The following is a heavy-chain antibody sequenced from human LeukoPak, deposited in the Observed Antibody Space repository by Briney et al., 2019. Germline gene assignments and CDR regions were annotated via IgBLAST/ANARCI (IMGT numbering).Heavy chain of an antibody. Sequence: TGGSLRLSCAASGFTFSSYAMSWVRQAPGKGLEWVSAISGSGGSTYYADSVKGRFTISRDNSKNTLYLQMTSLSAEDTAVSYCAKDRIWFGEFHWFDPWGQGTLVTVSS. CDR1: GFTFSSYA. V-gene: IGHV3-23*01. J-gene: IGHJ5*02. D-gene: IGHD3-10*01. CDR2: ISGSGGST. CDR3: AKDRIWFGEFHWFDP.